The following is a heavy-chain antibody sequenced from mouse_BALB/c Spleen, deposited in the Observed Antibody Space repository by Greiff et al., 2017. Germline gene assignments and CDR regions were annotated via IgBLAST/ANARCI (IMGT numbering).Heavy chain of an antibody. CDR3: ANGPALYWYFDV. CDR1: GYNFTSYW. D-gene: IGHD1-1*01. V-gene: IGHV1-55*01. CDR2: IYPGSGST. Sequence: QVQLQQPGAELVKPGTSVKLSCKASGYNFTSYWINWVKLRPGQGLEWIGDIYPGSGSTNYNEKFKSKATLTVDTSSSTAYMQLSSLASEDSALYYCANGPALYWYFDVWGAGTTVTVSS. J-gene: IGHJ1*01.